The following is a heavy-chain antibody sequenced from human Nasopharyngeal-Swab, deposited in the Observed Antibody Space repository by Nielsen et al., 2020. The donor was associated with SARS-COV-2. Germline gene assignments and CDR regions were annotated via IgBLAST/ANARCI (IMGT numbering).Heavy chain of an antibody. CDR2: INAGNGNT. CDR1: GYTFTSYA. J-gene: IGHJ5*02. D-gene: IGHD3-10*01. Sequence: ASVKVSCKASGYTFTSYAMHWVRQAPRQRLEWMGWINAGNGNTKYSQKFQGRVTITRDTSASTAYMELSSLRSEDTAVYYCARVMVRGVQGSVRAGPFDPWGQGTLVTVSS. V-gene: IGHV1-3*01. CDR3: ARVMVRGVQGSVRAGPFDP.